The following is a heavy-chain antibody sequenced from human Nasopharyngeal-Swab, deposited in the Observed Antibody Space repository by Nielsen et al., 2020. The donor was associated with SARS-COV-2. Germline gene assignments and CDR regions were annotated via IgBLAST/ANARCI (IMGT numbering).Heavy chain of an antibody. D-gene: IGHD5-18*01. Sequence: GESLKISCAASGFTFSSYSMNWVRQAPGKGLEWVSYITSSGSTIYYADSVKGRFTTSRDNAKNPLYLQMNSLRDEDTAVYHCASNSGYSYGSPLDYWGQGTRVTVSS. V-gene: IGHV3-48*02. J-gene: IGHJ4*02. CDR1: GFTFSSYS. CDR2: ITSSGSTI. CDR3: ASNSGYSYGSPLDY.